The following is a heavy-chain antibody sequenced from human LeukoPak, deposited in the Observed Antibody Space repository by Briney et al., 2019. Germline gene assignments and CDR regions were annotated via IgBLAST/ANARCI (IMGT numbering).Heavy chain of an antibody. CDR3: ARDRDSSSWPFNWFDP. V-gene: IGHV3-74*01. Sequence: PGGSLRLSCAASGFTFSSYWMHWVRQAPGKGLVWVSRLNSDGSSTSYADSVKGRFTISRDNAKNTLYLQMNSPRAEDTAVYYCARDRDSSSWPFNWFDPWGQGTLVTVSS. CDR1: GFTFSSYW. J-gene: IGHJ5*02. CDR2: LNSDGSST. D-gene: IGHD6-13*01.